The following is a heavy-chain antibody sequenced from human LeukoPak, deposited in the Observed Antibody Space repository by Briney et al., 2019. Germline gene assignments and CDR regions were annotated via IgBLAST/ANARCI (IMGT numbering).Heavy chain of an antibody. CDR2: ISGSAHKI. J-gene: IGHJ4*02. Sequence: GGSLRLSCVASGITFNNYAVSWVRQAPEKGLDWVSVISGSAHKIRYADSVKGRFTISRDNSENIVYLQMNNLRVEDTAVYFCARWGNDYSQFDSWGQGTLVTVS. CDR1: GITFNNYA. V-gene: IGHV3-23*01. CDR3: ARWGNDYSQFDS. D-gene: IGHD4-11*01.